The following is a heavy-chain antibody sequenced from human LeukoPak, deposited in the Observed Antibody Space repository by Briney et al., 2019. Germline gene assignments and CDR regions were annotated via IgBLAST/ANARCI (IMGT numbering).Heavy chain of an antibody. V-gene: IGHV4-39*07. CDR3: ARKRVDIVTTIGEPRGANWFDP. D-gene: IGHD5-12*01. Sequence: PSETLSLTCTVSGGSISSSSYYWGWIRQPPGKGLEWIGSIYYSGSTYYNPSLKSRVTISVDTSKNQFSLKLSSVTAADTAVYYCARKRVDIVTTIGEPRGANWFDPWGQGTLVTVSS. CDR2: IYYSGST. J-gene: IGHJ5*02. CDR1: GGSISSSSYY.